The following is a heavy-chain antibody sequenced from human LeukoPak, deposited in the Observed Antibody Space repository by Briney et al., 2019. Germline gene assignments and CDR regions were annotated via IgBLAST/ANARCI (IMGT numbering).Heavy chain of an antibody. CDR2: IYSDGST. CDR3: ASRNYYDSSGYIDAFDI. Sequence: GGSLRLSCAASGFSVSINYMSWVRQAPGKGLEWVSVIYSDGSTYYADSVKGRFTISRDNSKNTLYPQMNSLRAEDTAVYYCASRNYYDSSGYIDAFDIWGQGTMVTVSS. CDR1: GFSVSINY. J-gene: IGHJ3*02. V-gene: IGHV3-53*01. D-gene: IGHD3-22*01.